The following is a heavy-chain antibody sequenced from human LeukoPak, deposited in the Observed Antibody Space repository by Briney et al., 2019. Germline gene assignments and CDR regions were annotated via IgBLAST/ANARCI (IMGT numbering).Heavy chain of an antibody. CDR2: AGWAGGTT. J-gene: IGHJ4*02. CDR1: GFNFDRYT. Sequence: GGSLRLSRATSGFNFDRYTIHWVRQAPGKGLEWVSLAGWAGGTTFYSDSVRGRFTISRDSGRKSVYLQMNSLTTDDTAFYFCAKELDTMFFDYWGQGALVTVSS. D-gene: IGHD3-10*02. V-gene: IGHV3-43*01. CDR3: AKELDTMFFDY.